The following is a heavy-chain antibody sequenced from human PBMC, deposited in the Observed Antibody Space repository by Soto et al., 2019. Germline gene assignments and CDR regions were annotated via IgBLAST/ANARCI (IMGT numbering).Heavy chain of an antibody. CDR1: GGSISSSSYY. D-gene: IGHD5-12*01. J-gene: IGHJ6*03. CDR3: ARRVVATHYMDV. V-gene: IGHV4-39*01. CDR2: IYYSGST. Sequence: QLQLQESGPGLVKPSETLSLTCTVSGGSISSSSYYWGWIRQPPGKGLEWIGSIYYSGSTYYNPSLKSRVTISVDTSKNQFSLKLSSVTAADTAVYYCARRVVATHYMDVWGKGTTVTVSS.